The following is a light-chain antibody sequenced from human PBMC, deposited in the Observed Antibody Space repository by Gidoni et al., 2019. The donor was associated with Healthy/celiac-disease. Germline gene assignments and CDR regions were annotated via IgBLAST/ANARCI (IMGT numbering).Light chain of an antibody. CDR3: QQYGSSRTT. CDR2: GAS. CDR1: QSVSSSY. Sequence: EIVLTQSPGTLSLSPGERATLSCRASQSVSSSYLAWYQQKPGQAPRLLIYGASSRATGIPDRFSGSGSGTDFTLTISRLEPEDFAVYYCQQYGSSRTTFXQXTKLEIK. V-gene: IGKV3-20*01. J-gene: IGKJ2*01.